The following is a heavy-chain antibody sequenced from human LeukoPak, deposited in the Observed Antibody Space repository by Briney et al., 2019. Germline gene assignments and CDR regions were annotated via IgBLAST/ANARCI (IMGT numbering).Heavy chain of an antibody. J-gene: IGHJ5*02. Sequence: SETLSLTCTVSGGSISSYYWSWIRQPPGKGLEWIGYIYTSGSTNYNPSLKSRVTISVDTSKNQFSLKLSSVTAADAAVYYCARGGRYGYHWGQGTLVTVSS. V-gene: IGHV4-4*09. CDR2: IYTSGST. D-gene: IGHD3-10*01. CDR1: GGSISSYY. CDR3: ARGGRYGYH.